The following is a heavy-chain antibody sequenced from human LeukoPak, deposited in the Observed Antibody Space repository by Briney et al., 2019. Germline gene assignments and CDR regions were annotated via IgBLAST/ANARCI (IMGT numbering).Heavy chain of an antibody. V-gene: IGHV4-34*01. CDR2: INHSGST. D-gene: IGHD3-22*01. J-gene: IGHJ3*02. Sequence: SETLSLTCAVYGGSFSGYYWSWIRQPPGKGLEWIGEINHSGSTNYNPSLKSRVTISVDTSKNQFSLKLSSVTAADTAVYYCATLKKPNYYDSSGSLGNDAFDIWGQGTMVTVSS. CDR3: ATLKKPNYYDSSGSLGNDAFDI. CDR1: GGSFSGYY.